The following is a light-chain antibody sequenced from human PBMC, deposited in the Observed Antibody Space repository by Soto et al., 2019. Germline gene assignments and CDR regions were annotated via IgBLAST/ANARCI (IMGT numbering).Light chain of an antibody. Sequence: DIQLTQSPSTLSASVGDRVTITCRASQSIATWLAWYQQRPGKAPKLLIYDASSLENGVPLRFSGSGSGTEFTLTISSLHPDDFATYFCQQYNTFSWTFGQGTKVEIK. V-gene: IGKV1-5*01. CDR3: QQYNTFSWT. J-gene: IGKJ1*01. CDR1: QSIATW. CDR2: DAS.